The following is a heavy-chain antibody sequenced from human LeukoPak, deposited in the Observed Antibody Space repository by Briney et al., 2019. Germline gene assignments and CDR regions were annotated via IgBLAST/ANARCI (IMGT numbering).Heavy chain of an antibody. CDR3: ARGRGYSYGYDYYYGMDV. J-gene: IGHJ6*02. D-gene: IGHD5-18*01. CDR2: IYYSGST. CDR1: GGSISSYY. V-gene: IGHV4-59*01. Sequence: KPSETLSLTCTVSGGSISSYYWSWIRQPPGKGVVWIGYIYYSGSTNYNPSLKSRVTISVDTSKNQFSLKLSSVTAADTAVYYCARGRGYSYGYDYYYGMDVWGQGTTVTVSS.